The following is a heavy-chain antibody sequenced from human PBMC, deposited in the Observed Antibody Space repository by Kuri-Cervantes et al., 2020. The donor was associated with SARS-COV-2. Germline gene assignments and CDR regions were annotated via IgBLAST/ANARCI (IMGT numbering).Heavy chain of an antibody. CDR2: INHSGST. CDR3: ALVAVYYDSSGYYYWFDP. V-gene: IGHV4-34*01. D-gene: IGHD3-22*01. J-gene: IGHJ5*02. Sequence: SETLSLTCAVYGGSFSGYYWSWIRQPPGKGLEWIGEINHSGSTNYNPSLKSRVTISVDTPKNQFSLKLSSVTAADTAVYYCALVAVYYDSSGYYYWFDPWGQGTLVTVSS. CDR1: GGSFSGYY.